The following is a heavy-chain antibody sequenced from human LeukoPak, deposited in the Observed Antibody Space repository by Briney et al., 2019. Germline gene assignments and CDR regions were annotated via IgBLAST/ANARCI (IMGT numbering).Heavy chain of an antibody. V-gene: IGHV3-48*04. CDR1: GFTFSSYS. CDR3: ARDTYYDFWRGGAAFDI. J-gene: IGHJ3*02. CDR2: ISSSSSTI. D-gene: IGHD3-3*01. Sequence: PGGSLRLSCAASGFTFSSYSMNWVRQAPGKGLEWVSYISSSSSTIYYADSVKGRFTISRDNAKNSLYLQMNSLRAEDTAVYYCARDTYYDFWRGGAAFDIWGQGTMVTVSS.